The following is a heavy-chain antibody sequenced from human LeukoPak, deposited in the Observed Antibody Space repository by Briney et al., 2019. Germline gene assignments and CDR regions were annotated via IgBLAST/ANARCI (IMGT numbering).Heavy chain of an antibody. Sequence: NSGGSVRLPCGASGFTVRAEYMSWMRPAPGKRLEWVSYISSSGSTIYYADSVKGRFTISRDNAKNSLYLQMKSLRAEDTAVYYCARANLGATIDWGQGTLVTVSS. D-gene: IGHD1-26*01. CDR2: ISSSGSTI. J-gene: IGHJ4*02. V-gene: IGHV3-11*04. CDR1: GFTVRAEY. CDR3: ARANLGATID.